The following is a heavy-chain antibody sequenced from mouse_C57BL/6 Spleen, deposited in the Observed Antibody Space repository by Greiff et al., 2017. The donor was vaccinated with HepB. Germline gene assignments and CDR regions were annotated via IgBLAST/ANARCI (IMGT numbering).Heavy chain of an antibody. CDR3: TGAYFAY. Sequence: EVKLVESGAELVRPGASVKLSCTASGFNIKDDYMHWVKQRPEQGLEWIGWIDPENGDTEYASKFQGKATITADTSSNTAYLQLSSLTSEDTAVYYCTGAYFAYWGQGTLVTVSA. CDR1: GFNIKDDY. CDR2: IDPENGDT. J-gene: IGHJ3*01. V-gene: IGHV14-4*01. D-gene: IGHD6-5*01.